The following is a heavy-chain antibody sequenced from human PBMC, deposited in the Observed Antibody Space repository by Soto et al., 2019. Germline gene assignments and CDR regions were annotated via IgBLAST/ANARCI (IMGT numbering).Heavy chain of an antibody. Sequence: GASVKVSCKASGYTFTDYYVHRVRQAPGQGLEWMGWINPNTGVTGYAQNFQGRVTMTRDTSISTAYMDLSRLTSDDTAVYCCARNFYYLDYWGKGTLVTVSS. CDR2: INPNTGVT. CDR3: ARNFYYLDY. CDR1: GYTFTDYY. J-gene: IGHJ4*02. D-gene: IGHD1-7*01. V-gene: IGHV1-2*02.